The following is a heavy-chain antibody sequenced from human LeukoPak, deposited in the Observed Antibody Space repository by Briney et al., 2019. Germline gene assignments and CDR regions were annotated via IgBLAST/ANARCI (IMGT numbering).Heavy chain of an antibody. J-gene: IGHJ1*01. CDR1: GYTFTGYY. V-gene: IGHV1-2*02. Sequence: GASVKVSCKASGYTFTGYYMHWVRQAPGQGLEWMGWINPNTSDTDYAQKFQGRVTMTRDTSISTAYMELSSLRSDDTAVYYCATIRRVQLWSTTNAEYFHHWGQGTLVTVSS. CDR2: INPNTSDT. D-gene: IGHD1-1*01. CDR3: ATIRRVQLWSTTNAEYFHH.